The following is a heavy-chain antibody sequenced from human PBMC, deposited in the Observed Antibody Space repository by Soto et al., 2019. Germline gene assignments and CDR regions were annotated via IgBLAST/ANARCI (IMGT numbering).Heavy chain of an antibody. J-gene: IGHJ4*02. CDR1: GYTLTSYG. Sequence: ASVKVSCKASGYTLTSYGISWVRQAPGQGLEWMGWISTYNGNTNYAQKFQGRVTITADESTSTAYMELSSLRSEDTAVYYCATLSQLWFNFDYWGQGTLVTVSS. CDR2: ISTYNGNT. CDR3: ATLSQLWFNFDY. V-gene: IGHV1-18*01. D-gene: IGHD5-18*01.